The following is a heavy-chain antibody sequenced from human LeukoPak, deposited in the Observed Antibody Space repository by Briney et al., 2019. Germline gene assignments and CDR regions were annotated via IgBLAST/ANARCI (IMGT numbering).Heavy chain of an antibody. CDR1: GFTFSIHS. CDR3: ARVQTSAFDI. J-gene: IGHJ3*02. D-gene: IGHD1-1*01. CDR2: ITSRSTTK. Sequence: GGSLRLSCAASGFTFSIHSMNWVRQAPGRGLEWVSYITSRSTTKQYADSVKGRFTISRENAKNSLYLQMNSLRDEDTAVHYCARVQTSAFDIWGQGTMVTVSS. V-gene: IGHV3-48*02.